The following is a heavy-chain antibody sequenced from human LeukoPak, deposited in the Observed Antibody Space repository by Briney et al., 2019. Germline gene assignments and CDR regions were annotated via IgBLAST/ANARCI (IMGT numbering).Heavy chain of an antibody. CDR1: GFTFSSYG. CDR3: AKDHYVSGRYDAFDI. CDR2: ITTSVGST. V-gene: IGHV3-23*01. D-gene: IGHD3-10*01. Sequence: GGSRRLSRAASGFTFSSYGMSWVRQAPGEGLEWVSSITTSVGSTYYADSVKGRFTISRDNAKNTLYLQMNSLRAEDTAVYYCAKDHYVSGRYDAFDIWGQGTMVTVSS. J-gene: IGHJ3*02.